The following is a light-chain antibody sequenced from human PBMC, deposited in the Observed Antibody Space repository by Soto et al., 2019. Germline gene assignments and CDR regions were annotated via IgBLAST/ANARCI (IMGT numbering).Light chain of an antibody. CDR2: RAS. Sequence: DIQMTQSPSTLSASVGDRVTITCRASQSISSWLAWYQQKPGKAPKLLIYRASTLEGGVPSRFSGSGSGTEFTLTISSLQPDDFSTYYCQHYDSYSGTFGHGTKLDIK. J-gene: IGKJ3*01. V-gene: IGKV1-5*03. CDR3: QHYDSYSGT. CDR1: QSISSW.